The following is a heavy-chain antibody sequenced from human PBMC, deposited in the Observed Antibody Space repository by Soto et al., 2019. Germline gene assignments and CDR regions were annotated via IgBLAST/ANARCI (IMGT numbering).Heavy chain of an antibody. CDR1: GFTFSSYA. J-gene: IGHJ4*02. D-gene: IGHD6-13*01. Sequence: QVQLVESGGGVVQPGRSLRLSCAASGFTFSSYAMRWVRQAPGKGLEWVAVISYDGSNKYYADSVKGRFTISRDNSKNTLYLQMNSLRAEDTAVYYCARVHLGHSSSWYYFDYWGQGTLVTVSS. V-gene: IGHV3-30-3*01. CDR3: ARVHLGHSSSWYYFDY. CDR2: ISYDGSNK.